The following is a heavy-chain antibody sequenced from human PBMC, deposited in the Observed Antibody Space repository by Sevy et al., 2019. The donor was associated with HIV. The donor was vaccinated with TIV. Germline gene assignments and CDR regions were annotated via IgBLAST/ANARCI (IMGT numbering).Heavy chain of an antibody. Sequence: GGSLRLSCAASGSTFSGSALHWVRQASGKGLEWVGRIRSRANSYATIYAASVEGRFTISRDDSKNTAYLEMNSLKTEDTAVYYCTGTTGTDPPGDYWGQRTLVTVSS. CDR1: GSTFSGSA. CDR3: TGTTGTDPPGDY. D-gene: IGHD2-8*02. J-gene: IGHJ4*02. CDR2: IRSRANSYAT. V-gene: IGHV3-73*01.